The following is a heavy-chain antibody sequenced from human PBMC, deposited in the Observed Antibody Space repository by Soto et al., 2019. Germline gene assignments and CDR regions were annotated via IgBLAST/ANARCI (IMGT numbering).Heavy chain of an antibody. CDR2: IYYSGST. J-gene: IGHJ5*02. V-gene: IGHV4-31*03. D-gene: IGHD3-22*01. CDR3: ARVSLAGRRLFAENWSDP. Sequence: QVQLQESGPGLVKPSQTLSLTCTVSGGSISSGGYYWSWIRQHPGKGLEWIGYIYYSGSTYYNPSLKSRVTISVDTSKNQFSLKLSSVTAADTAVYYCARVSLAGRRLFAENWSDPWGQGTLVTVSS. CDR1: GGSISSGGYY.